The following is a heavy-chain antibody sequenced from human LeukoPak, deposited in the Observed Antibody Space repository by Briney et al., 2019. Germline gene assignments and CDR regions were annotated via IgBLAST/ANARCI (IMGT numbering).Heavy chain of an antibody. Sequence: SETLSHTCAVYGGSFSGYYWSWIRQPPGKGLEWIGEINHSGGTNYNPSLKSRVTISVDTSKNQFSLKLSSVTAADTAVYYCARGSPGYGMDVWGKGTTVTVSS. CDR3: ARGSPGYGMDV. CDR2: INHSGGT. V-gene: IGHV4-34*01. J-gene: IGHJ6*04. CDR1: GGSFSGYY.